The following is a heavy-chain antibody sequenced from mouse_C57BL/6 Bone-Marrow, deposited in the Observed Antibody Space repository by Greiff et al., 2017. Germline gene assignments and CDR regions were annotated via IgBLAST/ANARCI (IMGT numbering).Heavy chain of an antibody. J-gene: IGHJ4*01. Sequence: VQLQQSGAELARPGASVKLSCKASGYTFTSYGIRWVKQRTGQGLEWIGEIYPRSGNTYYNEKFKGKATLTADKSSSTAYMELRSLTSEDSAVXFCAREGMGLRLYAMDYWGQGTSVTVSS. CDR1: GYTFTSYG. D-gene: IGHD1-1*01. CDR3: AREGMGLRLYAMDY. V-gene: IGHV1-81*01. CDR2: IYPRSGNT.